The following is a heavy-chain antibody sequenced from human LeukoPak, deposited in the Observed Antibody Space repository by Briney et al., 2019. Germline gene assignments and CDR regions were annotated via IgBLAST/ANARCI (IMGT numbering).Heavy chain of an antibody. D-gene: IGHD2-2*01. J-gene: IGHJ6*04. CDR1: GYTFTGHY. Sequence: ASVKVSCKASGYTFTGHYMHWVRQAPGQGLEWMGWINPNNGGTDYAQKFQGRVTMTRDTSISTAYMELSRLRSDETAVYYCARDHVVVPGGYEAHYYGMDVWGEGTTVTVSS. V-gene: IGHV1-2*02. CDR3: ARDHVVVPGGYEAHYYGMDV. CDR2: INPNNGGT.